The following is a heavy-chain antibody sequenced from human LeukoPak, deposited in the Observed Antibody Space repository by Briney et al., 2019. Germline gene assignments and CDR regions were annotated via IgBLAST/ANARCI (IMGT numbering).Heavy chain of an antibody. V-gene: IGHV3-7*01. CDR2: IKQDGSEK. Sequence: GGSLRLSCAASGFTFSSYAMSWVRQAPGKGLEWVANIKQDGSEKYYVDSVKGRFTISRDNAKNSLYLQMNSLRAEDTAVYYCAREGFYDFWSGYPEYYYYGTDVWGQGTTVTVSS. CDR3: AREGFYDFWSGYPEYYYYGTDV. CDR1: GFTFSSYA. D-gene: IGHD3-3*01. J-gene: IGHJ6*02.